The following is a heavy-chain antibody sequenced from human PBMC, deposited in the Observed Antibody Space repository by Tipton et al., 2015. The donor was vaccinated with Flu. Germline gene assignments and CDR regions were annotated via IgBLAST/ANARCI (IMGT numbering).Heavy chain of an antibody. V-gene: IGHV3-21*01. CDR2: ITSGSSYI. J-gene: IGHJ6*02. D-gene: IGHD1-26*01. Sequence: SLRLSCAASGFTFSSYSMNWVRQAPGKGLEWVSSITSGSSYIYYADSVKGRFTISRDDAKNSLFLQMNSLRAEDRAVYYCARGEWELLGTYYSRGMDVWGQGTTVTVSS. CDR1: GFTFSSYS. CDR3: ARGEWELLGTYYSRGMDV.